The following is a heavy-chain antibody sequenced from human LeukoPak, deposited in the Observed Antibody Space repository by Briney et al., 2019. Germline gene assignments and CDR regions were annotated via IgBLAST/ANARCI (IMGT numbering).Heavy chain of an antibody. CDR2: IYPPDSDT. D-gene: IGHD4-23*01. V-gene: IGHV5-51*01. CDR1: GYRFTKNW. CDR3: ARHRGYGGNSGLGY. Sequence: GESLKISCKASGYRFTKNWIGWVRQMPGKGLEWMGIIYPPDSDTRYGREFQGQVTISADKSISTAYLQWSSLKASDTAMYYCARHRGYGGNSGLGYWGQGTLVTVSS. J-gene: IGHJ4*02.